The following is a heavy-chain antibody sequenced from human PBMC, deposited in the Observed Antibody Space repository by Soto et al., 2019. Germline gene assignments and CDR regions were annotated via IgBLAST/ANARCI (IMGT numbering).Heavy chain of an antibody. CDR3: ARGSDSSGYYGGDY. J-gene: IGHJ4*02. V-gene: IGHV4-4*02. CDR2: IYHSGST. CDR1: GGSISSSNW. D-gene: IGHD3-22*01. Sequence: QVQLQESGPGLVKPSGTLSLTCVVSGGSISSSNWWSWVRQSPGKGLEWIGEIYHSGSTNYNPSLKSRVTXXVXKXXNPFSLQLTSVTAADTAVYYCARGSDSSGYYGGDYWGQGTLVTVSS.